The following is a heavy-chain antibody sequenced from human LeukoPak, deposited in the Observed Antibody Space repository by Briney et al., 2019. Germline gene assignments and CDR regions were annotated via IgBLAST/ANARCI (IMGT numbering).Heavy chain of an antibody. J-gene: IGHJ4*02. D-gene: IGHD2-2*02. Sequence: PSETLSLTCTVSGGSISSYYWSWIRQPPGKGLEWIGYIYYTGSTNYNLSLKSRVTISVDTSKNQFSLKLSSVTAADTAVYYCARLIWVPADIHFDYWGQGTLVTVSS. CDR2: IYYTGST. CDR3: ARLIWVPADIHFDY. CDR1: GGSISSYY. V-gene: IGHV4-59*08.